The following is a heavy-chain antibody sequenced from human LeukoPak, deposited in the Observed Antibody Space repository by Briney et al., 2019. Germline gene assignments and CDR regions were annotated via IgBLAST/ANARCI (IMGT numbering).Heavy chain of an antibody. CDR3: ARGGFTTMVRGVIITLDAFDI. CDR1: AITTTSDA. CDR2: ILLGGGGGHT. J-gene: IGHJ3*02. V-gene: IGHV3-23*01. D-gene: IGHD3-10*01. Sequence: GGSLRLSCAVSAITTTSDALNWVRQAPGKGLEWVSAILLGGGGGHTYYTDSVKGRFTISRDSSKNTLYLQMNSLRVEDTAVYYCARGGFTTMVRGVIITLDAFDIWGQGTMVTVSS.